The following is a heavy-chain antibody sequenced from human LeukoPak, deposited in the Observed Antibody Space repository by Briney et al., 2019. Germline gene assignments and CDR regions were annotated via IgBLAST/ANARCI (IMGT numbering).Heavy chain of an antibody. CDR2: INPSGGIT. CDR1: VYTFTSYY. J-gene: IGHJ4*02. D-gene: IGHD3-22*01. Sequence: GASVKVSCKASVYTFTSYYMHGVRQAPGQGLEWRGIINPSGGITSYAQKFQGRVTMTRDTSTSTVYMERSGLRAESTRVYYCVREDYSASSGYLRYWGQGTLVPVSS. V-gene: IGHV1-46*01. CDR3: VREDYSASSGYLRY.